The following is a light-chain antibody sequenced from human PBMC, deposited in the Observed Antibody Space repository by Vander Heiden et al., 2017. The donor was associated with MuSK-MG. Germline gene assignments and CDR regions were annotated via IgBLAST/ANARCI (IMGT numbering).Light chain of an antibody. CDR2: DVT. Sequence: QSALPHPASVSGSPGQPTTIPCTGTTSDVSGYNYVSWYQQHPGKAPKLMIYDVTNRPSGVSNRFSGSKSGNTASLTISGLQAEDEAEYYCSSYTRSSTWVFGGGTKLTVL. CDR3: SSYTRSSTWV. CDR1: TSDVSGYNY. V-gene: IGLV2-14*01. J-gene: IGLJ3*02.